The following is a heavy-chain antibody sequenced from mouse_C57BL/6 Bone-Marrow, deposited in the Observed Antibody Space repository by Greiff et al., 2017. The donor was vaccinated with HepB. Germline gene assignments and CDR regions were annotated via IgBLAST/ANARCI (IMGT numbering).Heavy chain of an antibody. CDR3: TGDGYYPFAY. CDR1: GFTFSNYW. Sequence: EVKLMESGGGLVQPGGSMKLSCVASGFTFSNYWMNWVRQSPEKGLEWVAQIILKSDNYATHYAESVKGRFTISRDDSKSSVYLQMNNLRAEDTGIYYCTGDGYYPFAYWGQGTLVTVSA. V-gene: IGHV6-3*01. D-gene: IGHD2-3*01. CDR2: IILKSDNYAT. J-gene: IGHJ3*01.